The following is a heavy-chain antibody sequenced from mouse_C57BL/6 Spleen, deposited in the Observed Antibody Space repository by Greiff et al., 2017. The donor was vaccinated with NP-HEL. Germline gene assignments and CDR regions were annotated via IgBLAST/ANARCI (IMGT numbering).Heavy chain of an antibody. Sequence: VQLQESGAELARPGASVKLSCKASGYTFTSYGLSWVKQRTGQGLEWIGEIYPRSGNTYYNEKFKGKATLTADKSSSTAYMELRSLTSEDSAVDFWAHSNDAYAMDYWGQGTSVTVSS. CDR2: IYPRSGNT. CDR1: GYTFTSYG. CDR3: AHSNDAYAMDY. J-gene: IGHJ4*01. V-gene: IGHV1-81*01. D-gene: IGHD2-12*01.